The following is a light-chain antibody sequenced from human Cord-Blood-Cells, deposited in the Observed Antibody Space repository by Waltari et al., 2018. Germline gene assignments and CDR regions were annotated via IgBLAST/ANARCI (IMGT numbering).Light chain of an antibody. CDR3: QLHSNWPFT. CDR1: QSVRSS. V-gene: IGKV3-11*01. J-gene: IGKJ3*01. Sequence: EIVLTQSPATMSLSPGERATLYRRASQSVRSSLAWYQQKPGQAPRLLIYDASNSATGIPARLSGSVSGTDFTLTISSLVPEDFAVYLSQLHSNWPFTFGPGTKVDIK. CDR2: DAS.